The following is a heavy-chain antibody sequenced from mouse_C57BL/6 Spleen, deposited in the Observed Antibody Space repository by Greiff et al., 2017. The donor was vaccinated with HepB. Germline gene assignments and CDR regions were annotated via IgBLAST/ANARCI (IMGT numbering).Heavy chain of an antibody. Sequence: VQLQQPGTELVKPGASVKLSCKASGYTFTSYWMHWVKQRHGQGLEWIGNINPSNGGTNYNEKFKSKATLTVDKSSSTAYMQLSSLTSEDSAVYYCARSEGNYEGYYFDYWGQGTTLTVSS. CDR2: INPSNGGT. D-gene: IGHD2-1*01. V-gene: IGHV1-53*01. J-gene: IGHJ2*01. CDR1: GYTFTSYW. CDR3: ARSEGNYEGYYFDY.